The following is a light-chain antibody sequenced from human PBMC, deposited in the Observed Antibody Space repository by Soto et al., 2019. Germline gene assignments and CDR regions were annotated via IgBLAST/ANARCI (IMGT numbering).Light chain of an antibody. V-gene: IGKV3-20*01. CDR2: GAS. Sequence: EFVLTQSPGTLSLSPGERATLSCMASQSVSNSFLAWYQQKPGQAPRLLIYGASNRATGIPDRFSGSGSGTDFTLTISSLQAEDVAVYYCQQYYSTPTFGQGTKVDIK. CDR3: QQYYSTPT. J-gene: IGKJ1*01. CDR1: QSVSNSF.